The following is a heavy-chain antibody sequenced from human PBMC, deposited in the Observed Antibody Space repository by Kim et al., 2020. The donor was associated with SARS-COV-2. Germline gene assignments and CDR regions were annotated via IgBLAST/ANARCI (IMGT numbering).Heavy chain of an antibody. Sequence: SVKVSCKASGGTFSSYAISWVRQAPGQGLEWMGGIIPIFGTANYAQKFQGRVTITADESTSTAYMELSSLRSEDTAVYYCGKWLSPLRARRYYYGMDVWGQGTTVTVSS. D-gene: IGHD3-22*01. J-gene: IGHJ6*02. V-gene: IGHV1-69*13. CDR3: GKWLSPLRARRYYYGMDV. CDR2: IIPIFGTA. CDR1: GGTFSSYA.